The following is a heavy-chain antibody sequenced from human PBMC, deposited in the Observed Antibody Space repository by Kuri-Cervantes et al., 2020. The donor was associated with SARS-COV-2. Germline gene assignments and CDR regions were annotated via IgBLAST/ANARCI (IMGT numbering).Heavy chain of an antibody. J-gene: IGHJ4*02. CDR3: AKLGSRRHYED. CDR1: GFTFSSYG. Sequence: GGSLRLSCAASGFTFSSYGMHWVRQAPGKGPEWVAVIWYDGSNKYYADSVKGRFTISRDNSKNTLYLQMNSLRAEDTAVYYCAKLGSRRHYEDWGQGTLVTVSS. D-gene: IGHD4-17*01. V-gene: IGHV3-33*06. CDR2: IWYDGSNK.